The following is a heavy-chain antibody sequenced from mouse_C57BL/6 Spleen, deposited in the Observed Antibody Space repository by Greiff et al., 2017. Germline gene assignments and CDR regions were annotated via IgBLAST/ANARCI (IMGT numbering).Heavy chain of an antibody. Sequence: VQLQQPGAELVKPGASVKLSCKASGYTFTSYWMQWVKQRPGQGLEWIGEIDPSDSYTNYNQKFKGKATLTVDTSSSTAYMQLSSLTSEDSAVYYCASRNYGSSPYWYFDVWGTGTTVTVSS. J-gene: IGHJ1*03. CDR3: ASRNYGSSPYWYFDV. CDR1: GYTFTSYW. D-gene: IGHD1-1*01. CDR2: IDPSDSYT. V-gene: IGHV1-50*01.